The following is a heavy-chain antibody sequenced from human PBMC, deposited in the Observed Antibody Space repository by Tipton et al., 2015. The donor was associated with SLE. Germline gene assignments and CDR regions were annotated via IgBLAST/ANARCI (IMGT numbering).Heavy chain of an antibody. Sequence: TLSLTCAVSGYSIRSGHYWGWIRQPPGKGLEWIGTIYYSGTTYYNPSLESRVTISADTSKNQVSLKLNSVTAADTAVYYCARGTLTGSYGRWGQGTLVTVSS. CDR3: ARGTLTGSYGR. J-gene: IGHJ4*02. CDR2: IYYSGTT. D-gene: IGHD1-26*01. CDR1: GYSIRSGHY. V-gene: IGHV4-38-2*01.